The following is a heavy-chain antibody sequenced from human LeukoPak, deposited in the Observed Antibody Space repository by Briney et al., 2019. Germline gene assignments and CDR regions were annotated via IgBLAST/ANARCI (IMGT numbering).Heavy chain of an antibody. CDR2: MYSSGTT. D-gene: IGHD4-17*01. CDR3: ATSPVTTWWFDP. CDR1: GGSISSGSYP. Sequence: PSQTLSLTCTVSGGSISSGSYPWNWIRQPAGKGLEWIGRMYSSGTTNYNPSLKSRVTISVDTSKNQFSLRLSSVTASDTAVYYCATSPVTTWWFDPWGQGTLVTVSS. J-gene: IGHJ5*02. V-gene: IGHV4-61*02.